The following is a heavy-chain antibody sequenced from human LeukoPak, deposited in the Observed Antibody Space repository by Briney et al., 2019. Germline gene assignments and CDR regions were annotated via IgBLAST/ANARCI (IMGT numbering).Heavy chain of an antibody. CDR1: AYTFNKYA. Sequence: ASVKVSCKASAYTFNKYAMNWVRQAPGQGLEWMGWIHTDTGNPTYAQDFTGRFVFSLDTSVTTAYLQINNLKAEDIAVYYCARGGRDSGGYYRYYFDYWGQGTLVTVSS. D-gene: IGHD3-22*01. J-gene: IGHJ4*02. V-gene: IGHV7-4-1*02. CDR2: IHTDTGNP. CDR3: ARGGRDSGGYYRYYFDY.